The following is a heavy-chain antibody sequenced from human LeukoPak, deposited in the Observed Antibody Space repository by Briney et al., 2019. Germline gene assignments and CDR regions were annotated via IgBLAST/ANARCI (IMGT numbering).Heavy chain of an antibody. Sequence: GGSLRLSCAASGFTFSSYCMSWVRQAPGKGLEWVANIKQDGREKYYVDSVKGRFTISRDNAKNSLYLQMNSLRAEDRAVYYCARGNIVVVVAADYYGMDVWGQGTTVTVSS. CDR1: GFTFSSYC. V-gene: IGHV3-7*01. CDR3: ARGNIVVVVAADYYGMDV. D-gene: IGHD2-15*01. J-gene: IGHJ6*02. CDR2: IKQDGREK.